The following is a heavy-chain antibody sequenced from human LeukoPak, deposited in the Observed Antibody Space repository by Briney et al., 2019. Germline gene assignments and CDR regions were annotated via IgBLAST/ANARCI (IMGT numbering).Heavy chain of an antibody. V-gene: IGHV1-18*01. CDR3: ARGLSHLLITVELGDY. J-gene: IGHJ4*02. CDR1: GYTFTSYG. Sequence: ASVKVSCKASGYTFTSYGISWVRQAPGQGLEWMGWISAYNGNTNYAQKLQGRVTMTTDTSTSTAYMELRSLRSDDTAVYYCARGLSHLLITVELGDYWGQGTLVTVSS. D-gene: IGHD1-20*01. CDR2: ISAYNGNT.